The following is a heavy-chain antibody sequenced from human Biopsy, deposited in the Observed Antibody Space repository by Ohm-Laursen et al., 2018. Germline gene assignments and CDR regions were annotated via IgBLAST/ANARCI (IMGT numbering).Heavy chain of an antibody. Sequence: SLRLSCTASGFTFSSHAMSWVRQAPGKGLECVSLINGSGGSTYYADPVKGRFTISRDSSKNTLYLQMNGLRAEDTAMYYCARDLYDFCGGCPFDPWGQGTLVTVSP. J-gene: IGHJ5*02. V-gene: IGHV3-23*01. D-gene: IGHD3-3*01. CDR2: INGSGGST. CDR1: GFTFSSHA. CDR3: ARDLYDFCGGCPFDP.